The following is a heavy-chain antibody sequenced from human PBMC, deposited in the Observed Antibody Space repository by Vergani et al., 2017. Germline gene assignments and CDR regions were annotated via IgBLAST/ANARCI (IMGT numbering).Heavy chain of an antibody. CDR3: TTDPRYCGDGSCYWLRDHHYYGMDV. CDR1: LFIFITSF. Sequence: SLILSCVASLFIFITSFINFFLLTPFNLLYFFFRIKITFYLFTTYYSSSFKGIFTISRDDSKNTLFLQMNGLKTEDIGVYYCTTDPRYCGDGSCYWLRDHHYYGMDVWGQGTTVTVSS. CDR2: IKITFYLFTT. D-gene: IGHD2-21*01. J-gene: IGHJ6*02. V-gene: IGHV3-15*06.